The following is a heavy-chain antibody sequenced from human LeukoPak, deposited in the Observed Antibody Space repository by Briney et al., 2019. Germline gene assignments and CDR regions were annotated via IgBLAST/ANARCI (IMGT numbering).Heavy chain of an antibody. V-gene: IGHV1-2*06. Sequence: GASVKVSCKASGYTFTGYYMHWARQAPGQGLEWMGRINPNSGGTNYAQKFQGRVTMTRDTSISTAYMELSRLRSDDTAVYYCARDSPRHCSGGSCYPLWGQGTLVTVSS. D-gene: IGHD2-15*01. CDR1: GYTFTGYY. J-gene: IGHJ4*02. CDR2: INPNSGGT. CDR3: ARDSPRHCSGGSCYPL.